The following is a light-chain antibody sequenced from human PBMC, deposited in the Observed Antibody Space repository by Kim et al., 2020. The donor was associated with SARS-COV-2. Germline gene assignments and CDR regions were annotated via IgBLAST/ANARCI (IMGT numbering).Light chain of an antibody. V-gene: IGKV3-20*01. J-gene: IGKJ2*01. Sequence: LSPGERATRSCRASQSVSSSYLAWYQQKPGQAPRLLIYGASSRATGIPDRFSGSGSGTDFTLTISRLEPEDFAVYYCQQYGSSPYTVGQGTKLEI. CDR3: QQYGSSPYT. CDR2: GAS. CDR1: QSVSSSY.